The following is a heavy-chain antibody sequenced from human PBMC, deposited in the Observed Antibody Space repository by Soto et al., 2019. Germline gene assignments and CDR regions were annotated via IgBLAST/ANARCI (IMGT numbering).Heavy chain of an antibody. V-gene: IGHV4-59*01. Sequence: QVQLQESGPGLVKPSETLSLTCTVSGGSISSYYWSWIRQPPGKGLEWIGYIYYSGSTNYNPSLTSRVTISVDTAKNQFSRKLSAVTAADTAVYYCARITLTPCLVRNWDFELWGRGTLVTVSS. D-gene: IGHD1-20*01. CDR1: GGSISSYY. CDR3: ARITLTPCLVRNWDFEL. CDR2: IYYSGST. J-gene: IGHJ2*01.